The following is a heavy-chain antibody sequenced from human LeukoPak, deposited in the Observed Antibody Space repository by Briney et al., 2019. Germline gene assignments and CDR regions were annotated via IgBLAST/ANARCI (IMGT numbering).Heavy chain of an antibody. CDR3: ARTAPYYYYGMDV. J-gene: IGHJ6*02. CDR1: GGSISSGDYY. Sequence: SQTLSLTCTVSGGSISSGDYYWSWIRQPPGKGLEWIGYIYYSGSTYYNPSLKSRVTISVDTSKNQFSLKLSSVTAADTAVYYCARTAPYYYYGMDVWGQGTTVTVSS. CDR2: IYYSGST. V-gene: IGHV4-30-4*01. D-gene: IGHD5-18*01.